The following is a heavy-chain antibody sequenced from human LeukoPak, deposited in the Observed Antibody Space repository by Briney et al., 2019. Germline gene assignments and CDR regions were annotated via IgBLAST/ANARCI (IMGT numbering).Heavy chain of an antibody. CDR3: AKTVSGSYSYQGGDY. CDR2: ISGSGENT. J-gene: IGHJ4*02. D-gene: IGHD3-16*02. CDR1: GFTFSSYA. Sequence: GGPLTLSRAASGFTFSSYAMSWVRQAPGKGLEWVSAISGSGENTNYADSVKGRFTMSRDDSRNMLYLQMNSLRDEDTAKYYCAKTVSGSYSYQGGDYWGQGTLVTVSS. V-gene: IGHV3-23*01.